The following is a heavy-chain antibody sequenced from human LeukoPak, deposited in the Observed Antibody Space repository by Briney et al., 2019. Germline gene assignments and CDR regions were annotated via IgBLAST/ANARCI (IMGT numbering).Heavy chain of an antibody. CDR2: MYLSGTT. CDR3: AGLVGRYSSGLYYYYFDY. J-gene: IGHJ4*02. V-gene: IGHV4-4*02. Sequence: SETLSLTCTVSGDPINSLDLWSWVRQPPGKGLEWIGEMYLSGTTHSNPSVKSRVTISIDKSKNQFFLNLSSVTAADTAVYYCAGLVGRYSSGLYYYYFDYWGQGTLVTVSS. CDR1: GDPINSLDL. D-gene: IGHD3-22*01.